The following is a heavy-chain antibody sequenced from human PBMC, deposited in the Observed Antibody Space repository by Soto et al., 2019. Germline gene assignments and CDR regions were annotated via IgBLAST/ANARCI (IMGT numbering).Heavy chain of an antibody. CDR1: GYTFTGHY. CDR3: GRGRSGQIVVFY. CDR2: IGPESGAT. Sequence: ASVKVSCKASGYTFTGHYIHWVRQAPEQGPEWMGEIGPESGATRYAQKLQGRVTMTRDMSITTVYMELNNLSPDDTAVYYCGRGRSGQIVVFYWGQGTPVTVSS. J-gene: IGHJ4*02. D-gene: IGHD5-12*01. V-gene: IGHV1-2*02.